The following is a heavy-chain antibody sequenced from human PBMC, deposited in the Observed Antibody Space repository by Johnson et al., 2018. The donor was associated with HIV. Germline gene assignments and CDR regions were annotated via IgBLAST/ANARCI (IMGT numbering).Heavy chain of an antibody. V-gene: IGHV3-53*01. CDR2: IYSGGST. D-gene: IGHD3-22*01. Sequence: VQLVESGGGLIQPGGSLRLSCAASGFTVSSNYMSWVRQAPGKGLEWVSVIYSGGSTYYADSVKGRFTISRDNAKNSLYVQMNSLRAEDTALYHCARVIGYDSSGKAFDIWGQGTMVTVSS. J-gene: IGHJ3*02. CDR3: ARVIGYDSSGKAFDI. CDR1: GFTVSSNY.